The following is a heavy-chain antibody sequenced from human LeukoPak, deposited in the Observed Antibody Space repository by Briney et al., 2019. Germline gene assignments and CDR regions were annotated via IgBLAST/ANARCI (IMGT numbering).Heavy chain of an antibody. CDR2: ISYDGSNK. Sequence: GGSLRLSCAASGFTFSNYAMHWVRQAPGKGLEWVAVISYDGSNKYYADSVKGRFTISRDNSKNTLYLQMNSLRAEDTAVYYCARTTYYYDSSGYHYFDYWGQGTLVTVSS. J-gene: IGHJ4*02. CDR1: GFTFSNYA. D-gene: IGHD3-22*01. V-gene: IGHV3-30-3*01. CDR3: ARTTYYYDSSGYHYFDY.